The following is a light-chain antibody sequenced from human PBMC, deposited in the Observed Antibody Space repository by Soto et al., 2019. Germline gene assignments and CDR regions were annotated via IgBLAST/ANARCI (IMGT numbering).Light chain of an antibody. CDR1: QGIGSW. CDR3: QQSSSSPWT. CDR2: AAF. V-gene: IGKV1-12*01. J-gene: IGKJ1*01. Sequence: DIQMTQSPSSVSASVGDRVTITCRANQGIGSWLAWYQQKPGKAPKLLIYAAFTLQTGVSSRFIGSGSGTDFTLTINSLQPEDFATYYCQQSSSSPWTFGQGTKVEIK.